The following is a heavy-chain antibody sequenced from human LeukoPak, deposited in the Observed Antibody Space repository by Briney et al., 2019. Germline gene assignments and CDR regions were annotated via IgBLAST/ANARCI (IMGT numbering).Heavy chain of an antibody. J-gene: IGHJ4*02. CDR1: GGSISSGSYY. CDR2: IYTSGST. CDR3: VGNAYCSSTSCYIDY. Sequence: PSETLSLACTVSGGSISSGSYYWSWIRQPAGTGLEWIGRIYTSGSTNYNPSLKSRVTISVDTSKNQFSLKLSSVTAADTAVYYCVGNAYCSSTSCYIDYWGQGTLVTVSS. D-gene: IGHD2-2*01. V-gene: IGHV4-61*02.